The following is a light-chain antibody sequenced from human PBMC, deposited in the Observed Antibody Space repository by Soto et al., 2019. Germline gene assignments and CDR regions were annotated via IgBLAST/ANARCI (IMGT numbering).Light chain of an antibody. CDR3: TSYTSSSTYV. Sequence: QSVLTQPASASGSPGQSITISCTGTSSDVGAYNFVSWYQQHPGKAPKLMIYDVTNRPSGVSDRFSGSKSGNMASLSISGLQAEDVADYYCTSYTSSSTYVFGTGTKSPS. CDR2: DVT. J-gene: IGLJ1*01. V-gene: IGLV2-14*01. CDR1: SSDVGAYNF.